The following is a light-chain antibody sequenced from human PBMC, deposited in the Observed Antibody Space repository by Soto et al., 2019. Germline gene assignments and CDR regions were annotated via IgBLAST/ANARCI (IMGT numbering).Light chain of an antibody. CDR2: GNS. CDR1: SSNIGAGYD. CDR3: QSYDSSLSGPWV. J-gene: IGLJ3*02. Sequence: QSVLTQPPSVSGAPGQRVTISCTGSSSNIGAGYDVHWYQQLPGTAPKLLIYGNSNRPSGVPDRFSDSKSGTSASLAITGLQAEDEADYYCQSYDSSLSGPWVFGGGTKLTVL. V-gene: IGLV1-40*01.